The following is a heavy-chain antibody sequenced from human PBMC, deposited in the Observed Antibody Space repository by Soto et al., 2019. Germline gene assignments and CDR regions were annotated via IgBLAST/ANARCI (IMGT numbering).Heavy chain of an antibody. V-gene: IGHV1-46*03. J-gene: IGHJ4*02. Sequence: GASVKVSCKASGYTFTSYYMHWVRQAPGQGLKWMGIINPSGGSTSYAQKFQGRVTMTRDTSTSTVYMELSSLRSEDTAVYYCARDQTTVVAAAGNFDYWGQGTLVTVSS. CDR1: GYTFTSYY. CDR3: ARDQTTVVAAAGNFDY. CDR2: INPSGGST. D-gene: IGHD6-13*01.